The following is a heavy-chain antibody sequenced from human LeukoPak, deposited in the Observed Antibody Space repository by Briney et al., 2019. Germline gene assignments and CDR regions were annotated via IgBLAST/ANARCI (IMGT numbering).Heavy chain of an antibody. V-gene: IGHV4-34*01. J-gene: IGHJ4*02. Sequence: SETLSLTCAVYGGSFSGYYWSWIRQPPGKGLEWIGEINRSGSTNYNPSLKSRVTISVDTSKNQFSLKLSSVTAADTAVYYCARGRQGGDFWSGYLNAFDYWGQGTLVTVSS. CDR3: ARGRQGGDFWSGYLNAFDY. CDR2: INRSGST. D-gene: IGHD3-3*01. CDR1: GGSFSGYY.